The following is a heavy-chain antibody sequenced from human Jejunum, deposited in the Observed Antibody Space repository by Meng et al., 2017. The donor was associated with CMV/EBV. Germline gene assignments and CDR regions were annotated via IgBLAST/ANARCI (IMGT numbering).Heavy chain of an antibody. V-gene: IGHV3-23*03. CDR1: TYA. Sequence: TYAMSWVRHAPAKGLEWVSVIYSCGGSLYYEDSLKSRFTIFTVDSWNTLYLQRNSLITADTTVYYCANSVRSMDQLLIPPAFDAWGQGTMVTVSS. CDR3: ANSVRSMDQLLIPPAFDA. D-gene: IGHD2-2*01. CDR2: IYSCGGSL. J-gene: IGHJ3*01.